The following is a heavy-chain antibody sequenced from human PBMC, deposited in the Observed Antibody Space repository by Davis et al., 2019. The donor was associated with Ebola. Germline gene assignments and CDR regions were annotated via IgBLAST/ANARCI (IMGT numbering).Heavy chain of an antibody. V-gene: IGHV3-7*03. CDR2: IKQDGSEK. CDR1: GFTFSSYW. J-gene: IGHJ6*02. D-gene: IGHD3-3*01. Sequence: GGSLRLSCAASGFTFSSYWMSWVRQAPGKGLEWVANIKQDGSEKYYVDSVKGRFTISRDNAKNSLYLQMNSLRAEDTAVYYCARDLHKLRFLEWPRRGNYGMDVWGQGTTVTVSS. CDR3: ARDLHKLRFLEWPRRGNYGMDV.